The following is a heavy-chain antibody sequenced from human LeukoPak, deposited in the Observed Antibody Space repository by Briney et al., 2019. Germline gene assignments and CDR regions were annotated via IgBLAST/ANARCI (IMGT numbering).Heavy chain of an antibody. J-gene: IGHJ6*02. CDR1: GYTFTSYA. Sequence: GASVKVSCKASGYTFTSYAMNWVRQAPGQGLEWMGWINTNTVNPTYAQGFTGRFVFSLDTSVSTAYLQISSLKAEDTAVYYCARVYPVTTQRVLYGMDVWGQGTTVTVSS. CDR3: ARVYPVTTQRVLYGMDV. CDR2: INTNTVNP. V-gene: IGHV7-4-1*02. D-gene: IGHD4-17*01.